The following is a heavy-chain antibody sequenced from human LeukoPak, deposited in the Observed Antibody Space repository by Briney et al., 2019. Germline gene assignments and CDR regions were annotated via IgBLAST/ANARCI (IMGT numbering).Heavy chain of an antibody. CDR3: ARARAVADYYYYYGMDV. CDR2: IYYSGST. CDR1: GGSISSGGCY. J-gene: IGHJ6*02. D-gene: IGHD6-19*01. Sequence: SQTLSLTCTVSGGSISSGGCYWSWIRQHPGKGLEWIGYIYYSGSTYYNPSLKSRVTISVDTSKNQFSLKLSSVTAADTAVYYCARARAVADYYYYYGMDVWGQGTTVTVSS. V-gene: IGHV4-31*03.